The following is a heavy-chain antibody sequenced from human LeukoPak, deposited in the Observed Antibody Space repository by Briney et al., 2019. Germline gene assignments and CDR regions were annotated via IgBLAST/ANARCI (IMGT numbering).Heavy chain of an antibody. CDR3: AKLRRDGYNFDY. J-gene: IGHJ4*02. V-gene: IGHV4-38-2*02. Sequence: SETLSLTCNVSAYSISSGYYWGWIRQPPGKGLEWIGSVYHSGITFYNPSLKSRITISVDTSKNQFSLKLSSVTAADTAVYYCAKLRRDGYNFDYWGQGTLVTVSS. CDR2: VYHSGIT. CDR1: AYSISSGYY. D-gene: IGHD5-24*01.